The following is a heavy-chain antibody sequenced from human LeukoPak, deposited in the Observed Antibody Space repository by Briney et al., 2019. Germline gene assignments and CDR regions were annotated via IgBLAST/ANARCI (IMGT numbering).Heavy chain of an antibody. CDR2: ISSDGSNK. D-gene: IGHD6-19*01. Sequence: GGSLRLSCAASGFTFSNYGMYWVRQAPGKGLEWVAVISSDGSNKYYADSVKGRFPISRDNSKNTVYLQMNSLRAEDTAVYYCAQDPIAEAGNNYYRMDVWGQGTTVTVSS. CDR3: AQDPIAEAGNNYYRMDV. J-gene: IGHJ6*02. CDR1: GFTFSNYG. V-gene: IGHV3-30*18.